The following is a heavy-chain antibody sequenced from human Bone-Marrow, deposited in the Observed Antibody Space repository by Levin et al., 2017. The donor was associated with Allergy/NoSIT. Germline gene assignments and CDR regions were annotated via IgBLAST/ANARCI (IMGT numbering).Heavy chain of an antibody. CDR2: IYSGGDT. CDR1: GFTVSRNY. V-gene: IGHV3-66*01. CDR3: ARDGVGTAAGTP. J-gene: IGHJ4*02. Sequence: LSLTCAASGFTVSRNYMSWVRQAPGKGLEWVSLIYSGGDTQYADSVKGRFTISRDNSKNTLYLQMNSLRADDTAVYYCARDGVGTAAGTPWGPGTLVTVHS. D-gene: IGHD6-13*01.